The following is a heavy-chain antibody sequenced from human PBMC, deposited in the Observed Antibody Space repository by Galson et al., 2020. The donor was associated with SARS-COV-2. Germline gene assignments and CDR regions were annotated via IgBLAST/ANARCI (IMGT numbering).Heavy chain of an antibody. J-gene: IGHJ5*02. Sequence: SETLSLTCTVSGDSIRSYYWTWIRQPAGKGLEWIGRIYSSGTNYNPSLKSRVTMSIDTSKNQFSLELSSVTAADTAVYYCARNIGSLGHNWCDPWGQGTLVTVSS. D-gene: IGHD1-26*01. CDR3: ARNIGSLGHNWCDP. CDR1: GDSIRSYY. CDR2: IYSSGT. V-gene: IGHV4-4*07.